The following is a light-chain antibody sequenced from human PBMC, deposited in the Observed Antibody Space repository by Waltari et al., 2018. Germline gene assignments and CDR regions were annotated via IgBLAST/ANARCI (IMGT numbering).Light chain of an antibody. CDR1: QGIDNS. Sequence: DLQMTQSPSSLSASVGDRVPINCRASQGIDNSLAWYQQKPGKAPKLLLYDASRLESGVPSRFSGSGSGTEYTLTISSLQPEDFATYYCQQYYGTPCTFGQGTKLEIK. CDR3: QQYYGTPCT. V-gene: IGKV1-NL1*01. J-gene: IGKJ2*01. CDR2: DAS.